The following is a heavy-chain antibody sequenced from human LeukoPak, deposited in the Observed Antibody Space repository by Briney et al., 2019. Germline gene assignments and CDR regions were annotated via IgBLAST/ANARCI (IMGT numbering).Heavy chain of an antibody. V-gene: IGHV1-2*02. Sequence: GASVKVSCKASGYTFTGYYMHWVRQAPGQGLERMGWINPNSGGTNYAQKFQGRVTMTRDTSISTAYMEVGRLRSDDTAVYYCARDGRVGYQLPLDVWGQGTTVTVSS. D-gene: IGHD2-2*01. CDR3: ARDGRVGYQLPLDV. CDR2: INPNSGGT. J-gene: IGHJ6*02. CDR1: GYTFTGYY.